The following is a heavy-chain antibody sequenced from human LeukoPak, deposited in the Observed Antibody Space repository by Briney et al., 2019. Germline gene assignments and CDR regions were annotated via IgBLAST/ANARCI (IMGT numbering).Heavy chain of an antibody. V-gene: IGHV3-30-3*01. CDR2: ISYDGSNK. Sequence: GGSLRLSCAASGFTFSSYAMHWVRQAPGKGLEWVAVISYDGSNKYYADSVKGRFTISRDNSKNTLYLQMNSLRAEDTAVYYCARVTGTTWYPYYYGMDVWGQGTTVTVSS. D-gene: IGHD1-7*01. CDR3: ARVTGTTWYPYYYGMDV. J-gene: IGHJ6*02. CDR1: GFTFSSYA.